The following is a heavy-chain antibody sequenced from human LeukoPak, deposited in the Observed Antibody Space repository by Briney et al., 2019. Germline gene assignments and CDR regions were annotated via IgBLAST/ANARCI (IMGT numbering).Heavy chain of an antibody. CDR2: FTHVGDT. V-gene: IGHV4-34*01. CDR3: ARGIAAAGGDY. CDR1: GGSFSGNY. J-gene: IGHJ4*02. Sequence: SETLSLTCAVSGGSFSGNYWTWIRQPPGKGLEWVGEFTHVGDTNYNPSLKNRVSISVDTSKNQFSLKLSSVTAADTAVYYCARGIAAAGGDYWGQGTLVTVSS. D-gene: IGHD6-13*01.